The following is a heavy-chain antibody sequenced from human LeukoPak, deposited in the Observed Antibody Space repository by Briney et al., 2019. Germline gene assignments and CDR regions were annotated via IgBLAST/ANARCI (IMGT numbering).Heavy chain of an antibody. CDR3: AKDQGYYYDSSGYPNYYYYYYMDV. CDR2: IRYDGSNK. Sequence: PGGSLRLSCAASGFTFSSYGMHWVRQAPGKGLEWVAFIRYDGSNKYYADSVKGRFTISRDNSKNTLYLQMNSLRAEDTAVYYCAKDQGYYYDSSGYPNYYYYYYMDVWGKGTTVTISS. CDR1: GFTFSSYG. D-gene: IGHD3-22*01. J-gene: IGHJ6*03. V-gene: IGHV3-30*02.